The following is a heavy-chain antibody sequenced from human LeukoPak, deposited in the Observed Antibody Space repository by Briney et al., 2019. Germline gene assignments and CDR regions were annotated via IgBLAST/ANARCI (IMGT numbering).Heavy chain of an antibody. Sequence: NPSETLSLTCTVSGGSISSYYWSWIRQPPGKGLEWIGYIYYSGTTNYNPSLKSRVTISVDTSQNQFSLKLSSVTAADTAVYYCARGVYIAAAQYGYWGQGTLVTVSS. V-gene: IGHV4-59*01. D-gene: IGHD6-13*01. CDR1: GGSISSYY. CDR2: IYYSGTT. J-gene: IGHJ4*02. CDR3: ARGVYIAAAQYGY.